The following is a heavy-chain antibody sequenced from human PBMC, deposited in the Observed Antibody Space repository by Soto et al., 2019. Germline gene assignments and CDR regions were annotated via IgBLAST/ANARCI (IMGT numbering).Heavy chain of an antibody. V-gene: IGHV3-15*07. CDR1: GFTFSNAW. CDR2: IKSKTDGGTT. CDR3: TTDAGDDSSGYPSFGY. Sequence: EVQLVESGGGLVKPGGSLRLSCAASGFTFSNAWMNWVRQAPGKGLEWVGRIKSKTDGGTTDHAAPVKGRFTISRDDSKNTLYRQMNSLKTEDTAVYYCTTDAGDDSSGYPSFGYWGQGTLVTVSS. D-gene: IGHD3-22*01. J-gene: IGHJ4*02.